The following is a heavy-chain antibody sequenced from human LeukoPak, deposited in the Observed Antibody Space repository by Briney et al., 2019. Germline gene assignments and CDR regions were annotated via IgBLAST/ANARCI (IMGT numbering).Heavy chain of an antibody. CDR1: GGTFSDYA. Sequence: SVKVSCKASGGTFSDYALNWVRQAPGQGLEWMGVFIPVLGTANSTQKFQDRVTITADISTNTVYMELSSLRSEDTAVYFCAGIPVFGVVLHQEPVWGKGTTVTVSS. J-gene: IGHJ6*04. CDR3: AGIPVFGVVLHQEPV. CDR2: FIPVLGTA. V-gene: IGHV1-69*10. D-gene: IGHD3-3*01.